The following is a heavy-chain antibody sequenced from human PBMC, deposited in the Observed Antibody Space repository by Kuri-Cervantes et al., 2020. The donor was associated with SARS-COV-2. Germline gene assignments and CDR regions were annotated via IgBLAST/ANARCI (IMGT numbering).Heavy chain of an antibody. Sequence: GGSLRLSCAASGFTFSSYWMSWVRQAPGKGLEWVANIKQDGSEKYYVDSVKGRFTISRDNAKNSLYLQMNSLRAEDTAVYYCARARGYCTSGVCYLWFDPWGQGTLVTVSS. V-gene: IGHV3-7*03. D-gene: IGHD2-8*01. CDR3: ARARGYCTSGVCYLWFDP. J-gene: IGHJ5*02. CDR2: IKQDGSEK. CDR1: GFTFSSYW.